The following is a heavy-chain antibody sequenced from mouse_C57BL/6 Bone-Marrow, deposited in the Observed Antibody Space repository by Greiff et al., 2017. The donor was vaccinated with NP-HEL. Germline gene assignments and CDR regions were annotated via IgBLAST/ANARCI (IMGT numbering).Heavy chain of an antibody. CDR1: GYSITSGYY. J-gene: IGHJ2*01. D-gene: IGHD3-1*01. CDR2: ISYDGSN. V-gene: IGHV3-6*01. CDR3: AREGYVGFFDY. Sequence: VQVVESGPGLVKPSQSLSLTCSVTGYSITSGYYWNWIRQFPGNKLEWMGYISYDGSNNYNPSLKNRISITRDTSKNQFFLKLNSVTTEDTATYYCAREGYVGFFDYWGKGTTLTVSS.